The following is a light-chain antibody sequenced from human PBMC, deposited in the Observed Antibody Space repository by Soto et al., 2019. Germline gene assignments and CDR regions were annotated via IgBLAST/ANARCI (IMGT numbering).Light chain of an antibody. CDR3: SSYAGSNNFVV. J-gene: IGLJ2*01. Sequence: QSVLTQPPSASGSPGRSVTISCTGTSSDVGGYNYVSWYQQYPGKAPKLMIYEVNKRPSGVPDRFSGSKSGNTASLTVSGLQAEDEADYYCSSYAGSNNFVVFGGGTKVTVL. V-gene: IGLV2-8*01. CDR1: SSDVGGYNY. CDR2: EVN.